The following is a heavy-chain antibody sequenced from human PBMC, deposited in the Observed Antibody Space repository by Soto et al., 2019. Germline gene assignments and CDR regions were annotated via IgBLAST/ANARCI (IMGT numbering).Heavy chain of an antibody. CDR1: GFTFSDYY. V-gene: IGHV3-11*01. CDR3: ARYRAVGGPRYFDY. D-gene: IGHD6-19*01. J-gene: IGHJ4*02. CDR2: ISSGGSTI. Sequence: QVQLVESGGGLVKPGGSLRLSCAVSGFTFSDYYMSWIRQAPGKGLEWVSYISSGGSTIYYADSVKGRFTISRDNAKNSLYLQMNSLRDEDTAMYYCARYRAVGGPRYFDYWGQGTLVTVSS.